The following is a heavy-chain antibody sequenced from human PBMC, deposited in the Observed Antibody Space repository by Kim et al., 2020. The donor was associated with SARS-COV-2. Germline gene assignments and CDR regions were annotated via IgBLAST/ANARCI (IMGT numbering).Heavy chain of an antibody. V-gene: IGHV3-11*01. CDR3: ARSTYYDFWSGYYSVGPYYGMDV. CDR2: ISSSGSTI. J-gene: IGHJ6*02. CDR1: GFTFSDYY. D-gene: IGHD3-3*01. Sequence: GGSLRLSCAASGFTFSDYYMSWIRQAPGKGLEWVSYISSSGSTIYYADSVKGRFTISRDNAKNSLYLQMNSLRAEDTAVYYCARSTYYDFWSGYYSVGPYYGMDVWGQGTTVTVSS.